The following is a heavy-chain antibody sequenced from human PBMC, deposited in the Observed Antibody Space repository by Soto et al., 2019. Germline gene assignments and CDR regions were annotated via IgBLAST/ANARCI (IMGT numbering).Heavy chain of an antibody. Sequence: ASVKVSCKASGGTFSSYTISWVRQAPGQGLEWMGRIIPILGIANYAQKFQGRVTITADKSTSTAYMELSSLRSEDTAVYYCASAEQQLSSTVGEWFDPWGQGTLVTVSS. D-gene: IGHD6-13*01. CDR1: GGTFSSYT. CDR3: ASAEQQLSSTVGEWFDP. J-gene: IGHJ5*02. CDR2: IIPILGIA. V-gene: IGHV1-69*02.